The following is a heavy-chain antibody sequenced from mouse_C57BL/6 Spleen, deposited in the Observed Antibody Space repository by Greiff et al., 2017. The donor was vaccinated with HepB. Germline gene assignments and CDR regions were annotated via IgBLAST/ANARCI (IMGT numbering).Heavy chain of an antibody. Sequence: VQLQQSGPELVKPGASVKIPCKASGYTFTDYNMDWVKQSHGKSLEWIGDINPNNGGTIYNQKFKGKATLTVDKSSSTAYMELRSLTSEDTAVYYCARRGELRLPYYYAMDYWGQGTSVTVSS. CDR2: INPNNGGT. J-gene: IGHJ4*01. D-gene: IGHD3-2*02. CDR3: ARRGELRLPYYYAMDY. V-gene: IGHV1-18*01. CDR1: GYTFTDYN.